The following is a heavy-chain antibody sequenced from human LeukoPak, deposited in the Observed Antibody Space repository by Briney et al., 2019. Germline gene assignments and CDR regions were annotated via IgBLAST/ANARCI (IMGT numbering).Heavy chain of an antibody. J-gene: IGHJ4*02. CDR3: ARLRWAAGDGYYFDY. CDR2: INPGNSDT. D-gene: IGHD6-13*01. V-gene: IGHV5-51*07. Sequence: GASLQISCKCSGSFFTTCWTGWVHQLPGKGLEWMGVINPGNSDTRYSPSLQGKVTISADKSITTAYLQWSSVNASDTALYYCARLRWAAGDGYYFDYWGQGTPVTVSS. CDR1: GSFFTTCW.